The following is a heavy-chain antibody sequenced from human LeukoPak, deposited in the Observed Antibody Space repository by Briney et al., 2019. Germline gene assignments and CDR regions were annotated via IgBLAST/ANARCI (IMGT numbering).Heavy chain of an antibody. Sequence: SCKASGYTFTSYHMHWVRQAPGKGLEWVAFIRYDASNKYYVDSVQGRFTISRDNSKNTLDLQMNSLRPEDTAVYYCAKDVSPSGSYQAIDYWGQGTLVTVSS. CDR1: GYTFTSYH. D-gene: IGHD1-26*01. CDR2: IRYDASNK. V-gene: IGHV3-30*02. CDR3: AKDVSPSGSYQAIDY. J-gene: IGHJ4*02.